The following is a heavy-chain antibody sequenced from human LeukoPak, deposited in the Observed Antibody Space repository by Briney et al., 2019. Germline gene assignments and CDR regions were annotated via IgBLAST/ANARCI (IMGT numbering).Heavy chain of an antibody. D-gene: IGHD3-10*01. CDR3: AKGSGSGSSCVDD. CDR1: EFTFFTYW. J-gene: IGHJ4*02. CDR2: IKQDGSEK. V-gene: IGHV3-7*03. Sequence: PGGSLRLSCAASEFTFFTYWMTWVRQAPGKGLEWVANIKQDGSEKYYVDSVKGRFTISRDSAKSSLYLQMNSLRAEDTALYYCAKGSGSGSSCVDDWGQGTLVTVSS.